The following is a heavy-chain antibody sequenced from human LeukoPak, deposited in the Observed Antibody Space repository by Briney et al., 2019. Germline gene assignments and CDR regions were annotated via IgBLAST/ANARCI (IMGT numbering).Heavy chain of an antibody. CDR1: GGTFSSYA. D-gene: IGHD3-3*01. Sequence: SVKVSCKASGGTFSSYAISWVRQAPGQGLEWMGGIIPIFSSASYAQKFQGRVTMTTDTSTSTAYMELRSLRSDDTAVYYCARVGITIFGVVTFYFDYWGQGTLVTVSS. V-gene: IGHV1-69*05. CDR2: IIPIFSSA. CDR3: ARVGITIFGVVTFYFDY. J-gene: IGHJ4*02.